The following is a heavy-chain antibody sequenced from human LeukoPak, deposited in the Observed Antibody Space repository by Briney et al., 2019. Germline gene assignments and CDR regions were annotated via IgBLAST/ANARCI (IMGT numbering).Heavy chain of an antibody. D-gene: IGHD6-25*01. CDR3: ASSETASGWFDP. V-gene: IGHV1-8*01. CDR1: GYTSTSYD. CDR2: MNPKSGNT. J-gene: IGHJ5*02. Sequence: ASVKVSCKASGYTSTSYDINWVRQATGQGLEWMGWMNPKSGNTGYAQKFQGRVTMTRDTSISTAYMELSSVRSEDTAVYYCASSETASGWFDPWGQGTLVTVSS.